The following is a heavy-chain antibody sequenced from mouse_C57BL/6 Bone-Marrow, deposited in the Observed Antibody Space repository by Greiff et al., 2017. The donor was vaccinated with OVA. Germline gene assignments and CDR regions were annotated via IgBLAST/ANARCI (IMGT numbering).Heavy chain of an antibody. V-gene: IGHV3-6*01. J-gene: IGHJ2*01. CDR2: ISYDGSN. Sequence: EVQLQQSGPGLVKPSQSLSLTCSVTGYSITSGYYWNWIRQFPGNKLEWMGYISYDGSNNYNPSLKNRISITRDTSKNQFFLKLNSVTTEDTATYYCARRYYGSSFHYFDYWGQGTTLTVSS. CDR1: GYSITSGYY. CDR3: ARRYYGSSFHYFDY. D-gene: IGHD1-1*01.